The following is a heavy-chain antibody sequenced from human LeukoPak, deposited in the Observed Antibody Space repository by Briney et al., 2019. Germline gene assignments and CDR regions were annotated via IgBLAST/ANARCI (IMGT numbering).Heavy chain of an antibody. CDR2: INHSGGT. Sequence: SETLSLTCAVYGGSFSGYSWNWIRQPPVKGLEWIGEINHSGGTNYNPSLKSRVTISVDTSKNQFSLKLSSVTAADTAVYYCARSSLWGRGRFDPWGQGTLVTVSS. V-gene: IGHV4-34*01. CDR1: GGSFSGYS. J-gene: IGHJ5*02. D-gene: IGHD3-16*02. CDR3: ARSSLWGRGRFDP.